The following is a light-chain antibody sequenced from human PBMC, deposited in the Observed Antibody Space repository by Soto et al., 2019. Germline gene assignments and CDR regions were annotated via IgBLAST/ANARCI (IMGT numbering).Light chain of an antibody. Sequence: DIVMTQSPLSLPVTPGEPASISCNSSQSLLQSNGYNYLDWYLQKPGQSPQLLIYFGSYRASGVPDRFSGSGSGTDFTLKIRRVGAEDVAIYYCMEAQQPPPTFGRGTEVEIK. J-gene: IGKJ1*01. V-gene: IGKV2-28*01. CDR1: QSLLQSNGYNY. CDR2: FGS. CDR3: MEAQQPPPT.